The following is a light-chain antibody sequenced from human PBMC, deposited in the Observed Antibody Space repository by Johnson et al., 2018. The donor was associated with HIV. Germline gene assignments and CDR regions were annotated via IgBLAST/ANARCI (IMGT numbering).Light chain of an antibody. CDR2: DNN. CDR3: GTWDTRLSGGHV. J-gene: IGLJ1*01. V-gene: IGLV1-51*01. CDR1: SSNIGNNY. Sequence: SVLTQPPSVSAAPGQKVTISCSGSSSNIGNNYVSWYQQLPGTAPKLLIYDNNKRPSGIPDRFSGSKSGTSATLGITGLQTGDEADYYCGTWDTRLSGGHVFGTGTKVTVL.